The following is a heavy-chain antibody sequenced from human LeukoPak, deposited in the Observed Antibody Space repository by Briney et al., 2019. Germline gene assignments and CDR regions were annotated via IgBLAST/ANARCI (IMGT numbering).Heavy chain of an antibody. CDR1: GFTFSSYA. CDR2: ISSNGGST. CDR3: ARGAIRSTQLIDY. Sequence: PGGSLRLSCAASGFTFSSYAMHWVRQAPGKGLEYVSAISSNGGSTYYANSVKGRFTISRDNSKNTLYLQMGSLRAEDMAVYYCARGAIRSTQLIDYWGQGTLVTVSS. D-gene: IGHD2-2*02. V-gene: IGHV3-64*01. J-gene: IGHJ4*02.